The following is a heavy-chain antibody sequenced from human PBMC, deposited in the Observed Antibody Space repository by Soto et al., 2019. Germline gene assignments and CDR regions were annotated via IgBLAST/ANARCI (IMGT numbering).Heavy chain of an antibody. V-gene: IGHV1-3*01. CDR2: INAGNGNT. Sequence: QVQLVQSGAEVKKPGASVKVSCKASGYTFTSYAMHWVRQAPGQRLEWMGWINAGNGNTKYSQKFQGRVTITRDTSPSTAYMELSSLRSEDTAVYYCARDTYYYGSGSYYPDYWGQGTLVTVSS. CDR1: GYTFTSYA. J-gene: IGHJ4*02. CDR3: ARDTYYYGSGSYYPDY. D-gene: IGHD3-10*01.